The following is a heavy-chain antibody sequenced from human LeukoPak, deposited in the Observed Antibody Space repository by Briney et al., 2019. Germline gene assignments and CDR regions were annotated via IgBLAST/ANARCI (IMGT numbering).Heavy chain of an antibody. Sequence: DSVKVSCKPSGYTFSGTGWYLYWLRQAPGQGLECMGWIHPNNGDTAYAQKFEGRVAMTRDTSISTAYMELRRLRPDDTAVYFCARDGPAQMVDLDYWGQGTLVTVSS. CDR2: IHPNNGDT. V-gene: IGHV1-2*02. D-gene: IGHD3-10*01. CDR1: GYTFSGTGWY. CDR3: ARDGPAQMVDLDY. J-gene: IGHJ4*02.